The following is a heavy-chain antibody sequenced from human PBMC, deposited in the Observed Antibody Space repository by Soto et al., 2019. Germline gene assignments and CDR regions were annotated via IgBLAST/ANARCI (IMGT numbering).Heavy chain of an antibody. Sequence: HVQLVQSGGELKKPGASVKVSCNTSGYTFNTYFITWVRQAPGQGLEWMGWISPHNGNTNYAEKFQGRVTTTTDTITKTAYMELRNLRFDDTAVYYCARDTSNSFDYWGQGTLVTVSS. CDR3: ARDTSNSFDY. V-gene: IGHV1-18*01. J-gene: IGHJ4*02. CDR2: ISPHNGNT. CDR1: GYTFNTYF. D-gene: IGHD2-2*01.